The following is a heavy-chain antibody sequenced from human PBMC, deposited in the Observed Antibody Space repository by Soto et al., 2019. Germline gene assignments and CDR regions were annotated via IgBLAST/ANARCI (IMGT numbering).Heavy chain of an antibody. J-gene: IGHJ4*02. D-gene: IGHD3-10*01. CDR3: SKGRFGTSWVSFDY. CDR1: GCIFDVYS. CDR2: INRDGGTT. Sequence: EVQLVESGGAVVHPGGSLRLSCAASGCIFDVYSMHWVRQVPGKGLEWVSLINRDGGTTYYADSVKGRFAVSRDNSKTSLYLQMNSLRTEATALYYCSKGRFGTSWVSFDYWGQGTLVPVDS. V-gene: IGHV3-43*01.